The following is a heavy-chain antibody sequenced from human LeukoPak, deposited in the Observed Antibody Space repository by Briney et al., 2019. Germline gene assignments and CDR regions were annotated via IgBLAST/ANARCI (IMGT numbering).Heavy chain of an antibody. Sequence: PGGSLRLSCAASGFTFSSYAMHWVRQAPGKGLRGVSLISYDGSNKYYADSVKVRFTISRDNSKNTLYLQMNSLRAEDTAVYYCARGPYPAVYCFDYWGQGTLVTVSS. CDR3: ARGPYPAVYCFDY. J-gene: IGHJ4*02. V-gene: IGHV3-30*04. CDR1: GFTFSSYA. CDR2: ISYDGSNK.